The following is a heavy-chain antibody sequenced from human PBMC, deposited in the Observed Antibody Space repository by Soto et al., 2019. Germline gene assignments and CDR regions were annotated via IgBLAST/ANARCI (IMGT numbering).Heavy chain of an antibody. J-gene: IGHJ6*02. CDR1: GYRFTTYT. D-gene: IGHD4-17*01. CDR3: ARAHYGDAGDYYGMDF. V-gene: IGHV1-3*01. CDR2: INVCNGNT. Sequence: AKVSCKACGYRFTTYTMQWLRQAPGKGLEWMGWINVCNGNTKYSQKFQGRVTFSGDTSATTAYMELSSLRSEDTAVYYCARAHYGDAGDYYGMDFWGQGTTVTVS.